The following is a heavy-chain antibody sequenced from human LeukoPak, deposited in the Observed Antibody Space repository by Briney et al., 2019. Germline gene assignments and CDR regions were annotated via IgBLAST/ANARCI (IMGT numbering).Heavy chain of an antibody. CDR1: GFTLSSYA. CDR3: ARDIDDSGRGT. Sequence: GGSLRLSCAASGFTLSSYAMSWVRQAPGKGLEWVSAISGSGGSTYYADSVKGRFTISRDNSKNTLYLQMNSLRAEDTAVYYCARDIDDSGRGTWGQGTLVTVSS. V-gene: IGHV3-23*01. D-gene: IGHD3-22*01. CDR2: ISGSGGST. J-gene: IGHJ5*02.